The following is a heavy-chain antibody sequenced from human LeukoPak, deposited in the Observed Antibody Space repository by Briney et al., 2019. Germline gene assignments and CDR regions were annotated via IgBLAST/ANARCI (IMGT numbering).Heavy chain of an antibody. J-gene: IGHJ4*02. CDR3: ARRGYDSGSYFNY. Sequence: GESLKISCKGSGYSFTSHWISWVRQMPGKGLEWMGRIDPGDSETNYSPPLQGHVTISADKSISTAYLQWSSLKASDTAMYYCARRGYDSGSYFNYWGQGTLVTVSS. CDR2: IDPGDSET. CDR1: GYSFTSHW. V-gene: IGHV5-10-1*01. D-gene: IGHD1-26*01.